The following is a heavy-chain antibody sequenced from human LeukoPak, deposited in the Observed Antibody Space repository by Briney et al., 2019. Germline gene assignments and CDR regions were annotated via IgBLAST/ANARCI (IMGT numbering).Heavy chain of an antibody. V-gene: IGHV3-30*02. D-gene: IGHD3-10*01. J-gene: IGHJ4*02. CDR1: GFTFSSYG. CDR2: IRYDGTNK. CDR3: AKDFFILTMVRGVPFDY. Sequence: GGSLRLSCAASGFTFSSYGMHWVRQAPGKGLEWVAFIRYDGTNKYYADSVKGRFTISRDNSKNTLYLRMNSLRAEDTAVFYCAKDFFILTMVRGVPFDYWGQGTLVTVSS.